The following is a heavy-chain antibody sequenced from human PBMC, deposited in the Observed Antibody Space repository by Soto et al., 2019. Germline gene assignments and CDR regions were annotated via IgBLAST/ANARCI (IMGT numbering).Heavy chain of an antibody. D-gene: IGHD6-13*01. CDR2: IIPIFGTA. Sequence: QVQLVQSGAEVKKPGSSVKVSCKASGGTFSSYAISWVRQAPGQGLEWMGGIIPIFGTANYAQKFQGRVTMTADKSTSTADMELSSLRSEDTAVYYCARGGEYSSSWYAGGFDPWGQGTLVTVSS. CDR1: GGTFSSYA. V-gene: IGHV1-69*06. J-gene: IGHJ5*02. CDR3: ARGGEYSSSWYAGGFDP.